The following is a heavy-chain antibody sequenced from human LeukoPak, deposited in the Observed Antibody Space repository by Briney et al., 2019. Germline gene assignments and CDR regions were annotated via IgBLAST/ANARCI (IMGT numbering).Heavy chain of an antibody. Sequence: GGSLRLFRAASGLSLTSFAISWVRQAPARGPEWVSSLRGDGETFYADSVRGRFTLSRDDPRNTVYLQLNNLRVEDTAIYYCARASWVSRADAVRWGQGTQVTVSS. CDR1: GLSLTSFA. J-gene: IGHJ4*02. V-gene: IGHV3-23*01. D-gene: IGHD3-16*01. CDR2: LRGDGET. CDR3: ARASWVSRADAVR.